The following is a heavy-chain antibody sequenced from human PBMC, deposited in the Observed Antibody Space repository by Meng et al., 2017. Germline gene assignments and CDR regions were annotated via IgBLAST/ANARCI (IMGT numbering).Heavy chain of an antibody. V-gene: IGHV3-74*01. J-gene: IGHJ3*02. D-gene: IGHD6-19*01. CDR2: VNDAGSST. CDR1: GFTFSNYW. CDR3: TRVAVGGTRSFDI. Sequence: GESLKISCAASGFTFSNYWMHWVRQAPGKGLVWVSRVNDAGSSTNYADSVKGRFTISRDNAQNTLYLQMNSLRAEDKAVYYCTRVAVGGTRSFDIWGQGTMVTVSS.